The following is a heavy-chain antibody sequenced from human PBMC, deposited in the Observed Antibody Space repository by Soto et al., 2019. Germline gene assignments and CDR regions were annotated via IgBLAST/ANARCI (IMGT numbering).Heavy chain of an antibody. CDR2: IRSKAYGGTT. Sequence: KSGGSLRLSCTASGFTFGDYAMSWFRQAPGKGLEWVGFIRSKAYGGTTEYAASVKGRFTISRDDSKSIAYLQMNSLKTEDTAVYYCTRSSRITMIHMFDYWGQGTLVTVSS. J-gene: IGHJ4*02. CDR1: GFTFGDYA. CDR3: TRSSRITMIHMFDY. V-gene: IGHV3-49*05. D-gene: IGHD3-22*01.